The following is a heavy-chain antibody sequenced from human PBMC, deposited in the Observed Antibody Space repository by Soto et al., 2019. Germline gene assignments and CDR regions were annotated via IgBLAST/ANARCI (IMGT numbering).Heavy chain of an antibody. D-gene: IGHD4-17*01. Sequence: QITLKESGPPLVRPAQTLTLTCAFSGFSLTTTSMGVAWIRQPPGKALEWLALIYWDDDQRYSPSLKDSLTISKDTSRSRVVLTISNLNPEDTGTYFCAHAGDYDLPSFDHWGPGPLVTVSS. V-gene: IGHV2-5*02. J-gene: IGHJ4*02. CDR3: AHAGDYDLPSFDH. CDR1: GFSLTTTSMG. CDR2: IYWDDDQ.